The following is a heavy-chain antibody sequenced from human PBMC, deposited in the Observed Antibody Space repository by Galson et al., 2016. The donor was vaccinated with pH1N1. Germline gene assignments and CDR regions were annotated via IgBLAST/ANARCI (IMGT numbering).Heavy chain of an antibody. J-gene: IGHJ4*02. D-gene: IGHD6-13*01. V-gene: IGHV3-23*01. Sequence: SLRLSCAASGITFSSYAMTWVRQAPGKGLEWVLFISFTGGSTYYADSVKGRFTISRDNSKKTLYLQMNSLRVEDTAVYYCAKDQHRSSSWWGYFENWGQGTLVTVSS. CDR1: GITFSSYA. CDR2: ISFTGGST. CDR3: AKDQHRSSSWWGYFEN.